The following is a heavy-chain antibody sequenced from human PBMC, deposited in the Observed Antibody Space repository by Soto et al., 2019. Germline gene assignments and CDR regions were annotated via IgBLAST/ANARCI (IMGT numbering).Heavy chain of an antibody. V-gene: IGHV4-59*01. CDR1: GGSISSYY. J-gene: IGHJ4*02. CDR3: ARDDDSSGYYDY. D-gene: IGHD3-22*01. CDR2: IYYSGST. Sequence: PSETLSLTCTVSGGSISSYYWSWIRQPPGKGLEWIGYIYYSGSTNYNPSLKSRVTISVDTSKNQFSLKLSSVTAADTAVYYCARDDDSSGYYDYWGQGTLVTV.